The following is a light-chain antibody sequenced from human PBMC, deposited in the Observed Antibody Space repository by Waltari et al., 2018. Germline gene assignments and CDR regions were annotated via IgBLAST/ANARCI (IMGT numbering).Light chain of an antibody. V-gene: IGKV3-11*01. J-gene: IGKJ4*01. Sequence: EIVLTQSPATLSLSPGERATLSCRASQNISSFLAWYQQKHGQSPRLLIYDAANRSTGIPNRFSVSWSVTDFTLTISSLEPEDFAVYFCQQRYNWLALTFGGGTTVEIK. CDR3: QQRYNWLALT. CDR1: QNISSF. CDR2: DAA.